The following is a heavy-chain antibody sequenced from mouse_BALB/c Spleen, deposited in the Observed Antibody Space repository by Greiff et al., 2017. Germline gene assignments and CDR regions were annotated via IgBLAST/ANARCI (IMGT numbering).Heavy chain of an antibody. D-gene: IGHD4-1*01. V-gene: IGHV1S137*01. CDR2: ISTYYGDA. CDR1: GYTFTDYA. Sequence: QVQLKQSGAELVRPGVSVKISCKGSGYTFTDYAMHWVKQSHAKSLEWIGVISTYYGDASYNQKFKGKATMTVDKSSSTAYMELARLTSEDSAIYYCARELTGTLFDYWGQGTTLTVSS. J-gene: IGHJ2*01. CDR3: ARELTGTLFDY.